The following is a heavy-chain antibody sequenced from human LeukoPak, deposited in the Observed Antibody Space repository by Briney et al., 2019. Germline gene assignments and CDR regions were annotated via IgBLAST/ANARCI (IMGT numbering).Heavy chain of an antibody. J-gene: IGHJ3*02. CDR1: AFTFSSYA. D-gene: IGHD2-2*01. V-gene: IGHV3-66*01. CDR2: IYSGGST. CDR3: ASDYQLPTAFDI. Sequence: GGSLRLSCAASAFTFSSYAMSWVRQAPGKGLEWVSVIYSGGSTYYADSVKGRFTISRDNSKNTLYLQMNSLRAEDTAVYYCASDYQLPTAFDIWGQGTMVTVSS.